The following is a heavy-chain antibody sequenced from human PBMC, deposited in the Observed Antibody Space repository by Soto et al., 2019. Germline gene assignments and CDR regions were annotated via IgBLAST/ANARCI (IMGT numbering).Heavy chain of an antibody. CDR1: GFTFSSYA. Sequence: HPGGSLRLSCAASGFTFSSYAMSWVRQAPGKGLEWVSAISGSGGSTYYADSVKGRFTISRDNSKNTLYLQMNSLRAEDTAVYYCAKDPSWSGYYLPFDYWGQGTLVTVSS. D-gene: IGHD3-3*01. V-gene: IGHV3-23*01. CDR3: AKDPSWSGYYLPFDY. CDR2: ISGSGGST. J-gene: IGHJ4*02.